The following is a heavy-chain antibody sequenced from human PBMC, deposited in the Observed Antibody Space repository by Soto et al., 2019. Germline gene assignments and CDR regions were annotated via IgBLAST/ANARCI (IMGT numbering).Heavy chain of an antibody. CDR3: ARVPAYGYCSSTSCSNWFDP. Sequence: GASVKVSCKASGYTFTSYDINWVRQASGQGLEWMGWMNPNTGKTGYAQKFQGRVTMTRDISISTAYMELTSLTSDDTAVYYCARVPAYGYCSSTSCSNWFDPWGQGTLVTVSS. CDR1: GYTFTSYD. CDR2: MNPNTGKT. D-gene: IGHD2-2*01. V-gene: IGHV1-8*01. J-gene: IGHJ5*02.